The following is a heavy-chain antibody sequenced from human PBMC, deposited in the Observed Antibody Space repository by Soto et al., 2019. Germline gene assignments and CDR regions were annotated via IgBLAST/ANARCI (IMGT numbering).Heavy chain of an antibody. V-gene: IGHV3-23*01. CDR1: GFTFSSYA. CDR3: AKPNYDFWSGYFQTYYGMDV. CDR2: ISGSGGST. Sequence: PGGSLRLSCAASGFTFSSYAMSWVRQAPGKGLEWVSAISGSGGSTYYADSVKGRFTISRDNSKNTLYLQMNSLRAEDTAVYYCAKPNYDFWSGYFQTYYGMDVWGQGTTVTVSS. D-gene: IGHD3-3*01. J-gene: IGHJ6*02.